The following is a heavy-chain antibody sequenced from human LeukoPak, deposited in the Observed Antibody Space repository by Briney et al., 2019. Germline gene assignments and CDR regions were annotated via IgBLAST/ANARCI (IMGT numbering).Heavy chain of an antibody. J-gene: IGHJ3*02. CDR2: IYHSGST. CDR1: GVSISSGGYY. D-gene: IGHD6-13*01. V-gene: IGHV4-30-2*01. Sequence: SQTLSLTCTVSGVSISSGGYYWSWIRQPPGKGLEWIGYIYHSGSTYYNPSLKSRVTISVDRSKNQFSLKLSSVTAADTAVYYCARGVTIAAAGTNAFDIWGQGTMVTVSS. CDR3: ARGVTIAAAGTNAFDI.